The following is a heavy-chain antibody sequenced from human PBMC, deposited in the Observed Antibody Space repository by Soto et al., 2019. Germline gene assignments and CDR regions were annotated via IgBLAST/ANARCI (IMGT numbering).Heavy chain of an antibody. CDR1: GDSITSNSYF. Sequence: PSETLSLTCTVSGDSITSNSYFWAWIRQPPGKGLEWIGSIYYSGTTYYNPSLKSRVTISVDRSKNQFSLKVSSVTAADTAVYYCARLGGYCTTSCYGYYGMDVRGQGTTVTVSS. V-gene: IGHV4-39*01. J-gene: IGHJ6*02. CDR2: IYYSGTT. CDR3: ARLGGYCTTSCYGYYGMDV. D-gene: IGHD2-8*01.